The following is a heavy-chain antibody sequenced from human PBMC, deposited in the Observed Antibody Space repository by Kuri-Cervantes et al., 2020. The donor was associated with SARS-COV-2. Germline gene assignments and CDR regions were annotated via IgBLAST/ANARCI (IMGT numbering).Heavy chain of an antibody. CDR1: GFTFSSYW. CDR2: INQDGSEK. V-gene: IGHV3-7*01. J-gene: IGHJ4*02. D-gene: IGHD4-23*01. Sequence: GGSLRLSCAASGFTFSSYWMSWVRQAPGKGLEWVASINQDGSEKYYVDSVKGRFTISRDTAKNSLYLQMNSLRAEDTAVYYCATPAPEYGGNSGGWVFWGQGTLVTVSS. CDR3: ATPAPEYGGNSGGWVF.